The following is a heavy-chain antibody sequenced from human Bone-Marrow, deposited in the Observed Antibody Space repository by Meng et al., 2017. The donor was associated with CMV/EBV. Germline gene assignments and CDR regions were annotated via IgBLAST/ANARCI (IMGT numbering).Heavy chain of an antibody. CDR1: GYTFSSYG. CDR2: ISTYSGNT. D-gene: IGHD1-26*01. Sequence: CKASGYTFSSYGISWVRQAPGQGREWMGWISTYSGNTNYAQKLQGRVTMTTDTLTSTAHMELRSLRSDDMAVYYCARARVGGTELGYWGQGTLVTVSS. CDR3: ARARVGGTELGY. V-gene: IGHV1-18*03. J-gene: IGHJ4*02.